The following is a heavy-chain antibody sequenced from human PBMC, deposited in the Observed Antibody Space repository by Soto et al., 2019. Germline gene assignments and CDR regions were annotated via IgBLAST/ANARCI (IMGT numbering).Heavy chain of an antibody. CDR2: IYYSGST. Sequence: PSETLSLNCTVSGGSVSSGSYYWSWIRQPPGKGLEWIGYIYYSGSTNYNPSLKSRVTISVDTSKNQFSLKLSSVTAADTAVYYCARSSSGYYLDYCGQGTLVTVCS. CDR1: GGSVSSGSYY. CDR3: ARSSSGYYLDY. J-gene: IGHJ4*02. D-gene: IGHD3-22*01. V-gene: IGHV4-61*01.